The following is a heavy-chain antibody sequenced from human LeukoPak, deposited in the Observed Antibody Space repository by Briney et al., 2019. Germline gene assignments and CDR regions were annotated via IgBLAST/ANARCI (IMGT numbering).Heavy chain of an antibody. V-gene: IGHV3-30*04. Sequence: GRSLRLSCAASGFTFSSYATHWVRQAPGKGLEWVAVISYDGSNKYYADSVKGRFTISRDNSKNTLYLQMNSLRAEDTAVYYCARDQGSYGYSWPGYYYYGMDVWGQGTTVTVSS. D-gene: IGHD5-18*01. CDR3: ARDQGSYGYSWPGYYYYGMDV. J-gene: IGHJ6*02. CDR1: GFTFSSYA. CDR2: ISYDGSNK.